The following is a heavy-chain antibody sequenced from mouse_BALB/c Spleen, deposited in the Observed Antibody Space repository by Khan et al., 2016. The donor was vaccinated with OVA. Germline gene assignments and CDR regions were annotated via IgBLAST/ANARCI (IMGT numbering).Heavy chain of an antibody. CDR2: ISRGSNTI. Sequence: EVELVESGGGLVQPGGSRKLSCAASGFTFSGFGMHWVRQAPEKGLEWVAFISRGSNTIYYADTVKGRFTISRDNPTKTLFLQMTILKSEDTAMYFCARTGYYYFDYWGQGTTLTVSS. D-gene: IGHD2-3*01. CDR3: ARTGYYYFDY. V-gene: IGHV5-17*02. J-gene: IGHJ2*01. CDR1: GFTFSGFG.